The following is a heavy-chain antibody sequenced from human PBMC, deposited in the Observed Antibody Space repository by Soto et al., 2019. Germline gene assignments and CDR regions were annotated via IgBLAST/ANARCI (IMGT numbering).Heavy chain of an antibody. CDR3: ARTLAFSSGWYVFGY. CDR1: GDSFSTYA. Sequence: QVQLVQSGAEVKKPGSPLKVSCKASGDSFSTYAINWVRQAPGQGLEWMGGIIPVFGRANYAQKFQGRVTITADESTSTAYMELNSLRSDDTALYYCARTLAFSSGWYVFGYWGQGTLVTVSS. CDR2: IIPVFGRA. V-gene: IGHV1-69*01. J-gene: IGHJ4*02. D-gene: IGHD6-19*01.